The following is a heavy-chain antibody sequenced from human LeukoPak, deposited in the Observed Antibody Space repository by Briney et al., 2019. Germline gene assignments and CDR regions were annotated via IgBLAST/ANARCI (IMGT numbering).Heavy chain of an antibody. Sequence: PGGSLRLSCEASGFTFSSYAMSWVRQAPGKGLEWVSAISGSGGSTYYADSVKGRFTISRDNSKNTLYLQMNSLRAEDTAVYYCAKDRGMIVVVLFDYWGQGTLVTVSS. V-gene: IGHV3-23*01. CDR1: GFTFSSYA. CDR2: ISGSGGST. D-gene: IGHD3-22*01. J-gene: IGHJ4*02. CDR3: AKDRGMIVVVLFDY.